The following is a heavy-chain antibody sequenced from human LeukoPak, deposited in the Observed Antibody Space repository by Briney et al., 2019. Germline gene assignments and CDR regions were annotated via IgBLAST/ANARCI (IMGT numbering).Heavy chain of an antibody. CDR1: GGTFSSYA. V-gene: IGHV1-69*13. D-gene: IGHD4-17*01. CDR2: IIPIFGTA. J-gene: IGHJ5*02. CDR3: ATNKGHYGDYSNWFDP. Sequence: ASVKVSCKASGGTFSSYAISWVRQAPGQGLEWMGGIIPIFGTANYAQKFQGRVTITADESTSTAYMELSSLRSEDTAVYYCATNKGHYGDYSNWFDPWGQGTLVTVSS.